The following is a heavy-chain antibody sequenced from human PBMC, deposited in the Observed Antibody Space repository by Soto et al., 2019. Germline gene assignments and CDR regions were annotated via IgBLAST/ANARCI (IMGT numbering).Heavy chain of an antibody. CDR3: ANRDTSMIMRYYHGMDV. J-gene: IGHJ6*02. D-gene: IGHD5-18*01. CDR2: IRSKAYSYAT. CDR1: GFTFSGSA. V-gene: IGHV3-73*01. Sequence: VGSLRLSCAASGFTFSGSAMHWVRQASGKGLGWVGHIRSKAYSYATAYAASVKGRFTISRDDSKNTAYLQMNSLRAEDTAVYYCANRDTSMIMRYYHGMDVWGQGTTVTVSS.